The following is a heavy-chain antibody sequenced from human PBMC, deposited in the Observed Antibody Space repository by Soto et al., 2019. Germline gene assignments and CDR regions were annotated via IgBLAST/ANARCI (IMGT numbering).Heavy chain of an antibody. V-gene: IGHV4-59*01. D-gene: IGHD3-9*01. CDR2: IYYSGST. CDR1: GGSISSYY. Sequence: QVQLQESGPGLVKPSETLSLTCTVSGGSISSYYWSWIRQPPGKGLEWIGYIYYSGSTNYNPSLTSRVTISVDTSKNQFSLKLSSVTAADTAVYYCARSTYVLRYFGNFDYWGQGTLVTVSS. CDR3: ARSTYVLRYFGNFDY. J-gene: IGHJ4*02.